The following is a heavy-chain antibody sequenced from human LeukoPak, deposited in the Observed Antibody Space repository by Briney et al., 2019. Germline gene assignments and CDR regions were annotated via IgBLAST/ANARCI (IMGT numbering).Heavy chain of an antibody. Sequence: GGSLRLSCAASGFTFSRYAVSWVRQAPGKGLEWVSAISGSGGSTYYADSVKGRFTISRDNSKNTLYLQMNSLRAEDTAVYYCAKSTVYDFWTGSLHFDYWGQGTLVTVSS. D-gene: IGHD3-3*01. CDR3: AKSTVYDFWTGSLHFDY. CDR2: ISGSGGST. J-gene: IGHJ4*02. V-gene: IGHV3-23*01. CDR1: GFTFSRYA.